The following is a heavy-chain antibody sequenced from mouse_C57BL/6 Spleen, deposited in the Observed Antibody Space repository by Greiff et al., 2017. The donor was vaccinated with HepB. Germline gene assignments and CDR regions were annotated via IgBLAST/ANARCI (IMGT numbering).Heavy chain of an antibody. J-gene: IGHJ4*01. CDR2: IYPGSGNT. CDR1: GYTFTDYY. Sequence: QVHVKQSGAELVRPGASVKLSCKASGYTFTDYYINWVKQRPGQGLEWIARIYPGSGNTYYNEKFKGKATLTAEKSSSTAYMQLSSLTSEDSAVYFCARGDYGSSSYAMDYWGQGTSVTVSS. D-gene: IGHD1-1*01. V-gene: IGHV1-76*01. CDR3: ARGDYGSSSYAMDY.